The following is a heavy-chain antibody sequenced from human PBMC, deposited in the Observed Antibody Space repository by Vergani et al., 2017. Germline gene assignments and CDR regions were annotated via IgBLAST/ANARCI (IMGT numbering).Heavy chain of an antibody. CDR3: ARGGYSIHRFDP. V-gene: IGHV4-39*07. D-gene: IGHD6-13*01. J-gene: IGHJ5*02. CDR2: INHSGST. CDR1: GGSISSSSYY. Sequence: QVQLQGSGPGLVKPSQTLSLTCTVSGGSISSSSYYWGWIRQPPGKGLEWLGEINHSGSTNYNPSLKSRVTISVDTSKNQFSLKLSSVTAADTAVYYCARGGYSIHRFDPWGQGTLVTVSS.